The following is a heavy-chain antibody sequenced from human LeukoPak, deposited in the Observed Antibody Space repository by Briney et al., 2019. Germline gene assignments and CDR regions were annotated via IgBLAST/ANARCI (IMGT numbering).Heavy chain of an antibody. CDR3: ARSSRIAAAGFFFDY. CDR1: GGSFSGYY. CDR2: INHSGST. Sequence: SETLSLTCAVYGGSFSGYYWSWIRQPPGKGLEWIGEINHSGSTNYNPSLKSRVTISVDTSKNPFSLKLSSVTAADTAVYYCARSSRIAAAGFFFDYWGQGTLVTVSS. D-gene: IGHD6-13*01. V-gene: IGHV4-34*01. J-gene: IGHJ4*02.